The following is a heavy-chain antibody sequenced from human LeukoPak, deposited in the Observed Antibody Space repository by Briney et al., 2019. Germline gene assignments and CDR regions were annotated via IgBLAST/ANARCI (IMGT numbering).Heavy chain of an antibody. D-gene: IGHD4-17*01. CDR3: AGVTTTVTFDY. Sequence: PGGSLRLSCAASGFTFSSYAMHWVRQAPGKGLEWVAVIIYDGSNQYYGDSVKGRFTISRDNSKNTLYLLMNSLRTDDTAVYYCAGVTTTVTFDYRGQGTLVSVSS. CDR1: GFTFSSYA. CDR2: IIYDGSNQ. V-gene: IGHV3-30*04. J-gene: IGHJ4*02.